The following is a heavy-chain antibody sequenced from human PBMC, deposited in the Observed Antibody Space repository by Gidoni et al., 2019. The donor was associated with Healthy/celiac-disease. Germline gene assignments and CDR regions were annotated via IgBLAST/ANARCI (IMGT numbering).Heavy chain of an antibody. V-gene: IGHV3-21*01. CDR2: IMSSSSYR. CDR3: ASSSGFSDFDY. D-gene: IGHD6-25*01. Sequence: EVQLVESGGGMVKPGVSLRRPCAASGSTFSRYSMNWVRQAPGKGLEWVSSIMSSSSYRYYADSVKGRFTISRDNAKNSLYLQMNSLRAEDTAVYYCASSSGFSDFDYWGQGTLVTVSS. J-gene: IGHJ4*02. CDR1: GSTFSRYS.